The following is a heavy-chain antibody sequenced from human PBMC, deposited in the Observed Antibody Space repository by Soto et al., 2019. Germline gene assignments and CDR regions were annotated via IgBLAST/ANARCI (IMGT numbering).Heavy chain of an antibody. CDR2: MYNSGNT. CDR3: ARAQAWQLLPVGWDH. Sequence: ETLSLTCTVSGDSSSRFYWTWIRQPPGKGLEWIGYMYNSGNTNYSPSLKSRVTISTDTSKNQFSLRLTSVTAADTAVYYCARAQAWQLLPVGWDHWSQGTLVTVSS. J-gene: IGHJ4*02. CDR1: GDSSSRFY. V-gene: IGHV4-59*01. D-gene: IGHD2-15*01.